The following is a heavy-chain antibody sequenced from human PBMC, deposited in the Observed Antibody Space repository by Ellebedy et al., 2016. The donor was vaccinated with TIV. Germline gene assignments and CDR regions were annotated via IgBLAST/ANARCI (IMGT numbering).Heavy chain of an antibody. D-gene: IGHD2-15*01. J-gene: IGHJ4*02. Sequence: MPSETLSLTCAVYGGSLSGSSWGWIRQAPGKGLEWIGDITHSGSSNYNPSLKSRVTISVDTSKNHFSLKLSSVTAPDTAAYYCARGLQLDDVVVVAGYDYWGQGTLVTVSS. CDR3: ARGLQLDDVVVVAGYDY. CDR1: GGSLSGSS. V-gene: IGHV4-34*01. CDR2: ITHSGSS.